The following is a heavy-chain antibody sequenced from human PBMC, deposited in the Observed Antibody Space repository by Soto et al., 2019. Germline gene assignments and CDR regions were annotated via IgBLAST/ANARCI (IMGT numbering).Heavy chain of an antibody. CDR1: GFTFRDYG. J-gene: IGHJ4*02. V-gene: IGHV3-23*01. D-gene: IGHD3-10*01. CDR3: TKDSGWTSAD. Sequence: EVQLLESGGGLVQPGGSRRLSCAASGFTFRDYGMSWVRQAPGKGLEWVSGISGGATYYADSVKGRFVISRDDSKNTLYLEMDSLRVEDTAVYYCTKDSGWTSADWGQGTLDTVSS. CDR2: ISGGAT.